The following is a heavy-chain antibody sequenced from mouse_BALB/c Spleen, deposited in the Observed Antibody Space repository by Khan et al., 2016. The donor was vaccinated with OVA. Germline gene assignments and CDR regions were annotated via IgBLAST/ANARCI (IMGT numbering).Heavy chain of an antibody. D-gene: IGHD2-1*01. Sequence: EVELVESGGGLVKPGGSLKLSCAASGFTFSTYAMSWVRQTPEKRLEWVATISSDGDYTYYPDNVTGRFTISRDNAKNTLYLQMSSLRSEDTAMYYCARSAYGNFAYWGQGTLFTVSA. CDR3: ARSAYGNFAY. V-gene: IGHV5-9-3*01. CDR2: ISSDGDYT. J-gene: IGHJ3*01. CDR1: GFTFSTYA.